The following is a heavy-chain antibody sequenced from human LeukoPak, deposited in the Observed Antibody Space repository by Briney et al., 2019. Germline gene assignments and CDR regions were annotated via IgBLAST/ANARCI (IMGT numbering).Heavy chain of an antibody. V-gene: IGHV3-9*01. J-gene: IGHJ4*02. CDR1: GFTFDDYA. CDR3: AKDRGEGGGDELGD. D-gene: IGHD2-21*02. CDR2: ISWSSGSI. Sequence: PGGSLRLSCAASGFTFDDYAMHWVRQAPGKGLEWVSGISWSSGSIGYADSVKGRFTISRDNAKNSLYLQMNSLRAEDTALYYCAKDRGEGGGDELGDWGQGTLVTVSS.